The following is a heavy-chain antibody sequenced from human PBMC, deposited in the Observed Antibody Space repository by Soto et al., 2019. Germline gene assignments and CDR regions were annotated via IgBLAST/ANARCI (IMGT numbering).Heavy chain of an antibody. CDR1: GFTFDDYT. V-gene: IGHV3-43*01. Sequence: DVQLVESGGVVVQPGGSLRLSCAASGFTFDDYTMHWVRQAPGKGLEWVSLISWDGGSTYYADSVKGRFTISRDNSKNSLYLQMNSLRTEDTALYYCAKLGDSSDLVGNYWGQGTLVTVSS. CDR2: ISWDGGST. CDR3: AKLGDSSDLVGNY. D-gene: IGHD3-22*01. J-gene: IGHJ4*02.